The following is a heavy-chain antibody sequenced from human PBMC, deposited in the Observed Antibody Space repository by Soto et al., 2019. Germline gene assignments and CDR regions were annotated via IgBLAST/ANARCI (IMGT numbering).Heavy chain of an antibody. CDR3: AREGSSSGPDYEY. V-gene: IGHV3-72*01. CDR2: TRNKASSYTT. D-gene: IGHD3-22*01. J-gene: IGHJ4*02. Sequence: EVQLVESGGGLVQPGGSLRLSCAASGFSFSDYYINWVRQAPGKGLEWVGRTRNKASSYTTDYAAFVKGRFTISRDDSKNLIYLQMHSLKTEATAVYSCAREGSSSGPDYEYWGQGTLVTVSS. CDR1: GFSFSDYY.